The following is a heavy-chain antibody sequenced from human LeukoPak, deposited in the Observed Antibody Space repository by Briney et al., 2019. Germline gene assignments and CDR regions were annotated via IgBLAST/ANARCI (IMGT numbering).Heavy chain of an antibody. CDR1: GYTFTSYG. CDR2: ISAYNGNT. J-gene: IGHJ6*03. V-gene: IGHV1-18*01. D-gene: IGHD4-17*01. Sequence: ASVKASCKASGYTFTSYGISWVRQAPGQGLEWMGWISAYNGNTNYAQKLQGRVTMTTDTSTSTAYMELRSLRSDDTAVYYCARRGAVSTVTTGVYYYYYMDVWGKGTTVTVSS. CDR3: ARRGAVSTVTTGVYYYYYMDV.